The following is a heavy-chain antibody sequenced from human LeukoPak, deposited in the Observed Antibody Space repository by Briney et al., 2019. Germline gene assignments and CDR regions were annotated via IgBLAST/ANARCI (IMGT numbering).Heavy chain of an antibody. CDR2: ISSYNGNT. D-gene: IGHD2-2*01. J-gene: IGHJ3*02. V-gene: IGHV1-18*01. Sequence: GAAVKVSCKASGYSFTSYGISWVRQAPGQGLEWMGWISSYNGNTKYGQKVQGRVTMTTDTSTTTAYMELRSLISDDTAVYFCARDPNIVVIPASINGLDIWGQGTMVTVSS. CDR3: ARDPNIVVIPASINGLDI. CDR1: GYSFTSYG.